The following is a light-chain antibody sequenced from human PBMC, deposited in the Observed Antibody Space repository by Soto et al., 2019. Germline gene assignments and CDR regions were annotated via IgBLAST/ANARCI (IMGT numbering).Light chain of an antibody. V-gene: IGLV2-14*01. CDR2: EVI. CDR1: SSDVGGYNY. CDR3: GSYASSIPYV. J-gene: IGLJ1*01. Sequence: QSALTQPASVSGSPGQLITISCTGTSSDVGGYNYVSWYQQHPGKAPRLIIYEVINRPSGVSNRFSGSKSGNTASLTISGLQAEDEADYYCGSYASSIPYVFGTGTKLTVL.